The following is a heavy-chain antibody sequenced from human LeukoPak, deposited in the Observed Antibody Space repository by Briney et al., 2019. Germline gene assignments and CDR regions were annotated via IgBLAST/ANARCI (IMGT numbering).Heavy chain of an antibody. CDR2: IRYDGSNK. CDR1: GFIFSSYA. CDR3: ARETPDLIFGVVIGIDY. J-gene: IGHJ4*02. Sequence: TGGSLRLSCVASGFIFSSYAMHWVRQAPGKGLEWVAFIRYDGSNKYYADSVKGRFTISRDNSKNTLYLQMNSLRAEDTAVYYCARETPDLIFGVVIGIDYWGQGTLVTVSS. D-gene: IGHD3-3*01. V-gene: IGHV3-30*02.